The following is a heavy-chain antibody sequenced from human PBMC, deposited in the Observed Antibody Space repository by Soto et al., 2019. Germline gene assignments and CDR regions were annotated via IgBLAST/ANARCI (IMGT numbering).Heavy chain of an antibody. V-gene: IGHV3-48*01. CDR2: ISASSSNI. CDR1: GFSFSNYA. CDR3: ARDPSRGSDLARYLDL. J-gene: IGHJ2*01. D-gene: IGHD1-26*01. Sequence: EVQLVESGGGLVQPGGSLRLSCSASGFSFSNYAMDWVRRAPGKGLEWVSYISASSSNIRYADSVKGRFTISRDNAKSSVYLQMNSLRADDTAVYYCARDPSRGSDLARYLDLWGRGTLVTVSS.